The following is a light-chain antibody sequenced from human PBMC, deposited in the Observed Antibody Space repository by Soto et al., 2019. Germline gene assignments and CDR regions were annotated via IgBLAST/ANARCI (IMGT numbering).Light chain of an antibody. J-gene: IGKJ4*01. V-gene: IGKV3-20*01. CDR1: QSVSTY. CDR3: QQYGSSPLT. Sequence: EIVLTQSPATLSLSPWERATLSCRASQSVSTYLAWYQQKPGQAPRLLIYDAFNRATGVPARFRGSGSGTDFTLTISRLEPEDFAVYYCQQYGSSPLTFGGGTKVDIK. CDR2: DAF.